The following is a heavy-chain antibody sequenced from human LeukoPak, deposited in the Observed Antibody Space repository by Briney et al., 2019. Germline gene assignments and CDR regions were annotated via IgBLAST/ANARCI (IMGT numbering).Heavy chain of an antibody. V-gene: IGHV3-21*01. CDR3: ARGNPSWFGEHQYYFDY. Sequence: PGGSLRLSCAASGFTFSSYSMNWVRQAPGKGLEWVSSISSSSSYIYYADSVKGRFTISRDNAKNSLYLQMNSLRAEDTAVYYCARGNPSWFGEHQYYFDYWGQGTLVTVSS. J-gene: IGHJ4*02. D-gene: IGHD3-10*01. CDR1: GFTFSSYS. CDR2: ISSSSSYI.